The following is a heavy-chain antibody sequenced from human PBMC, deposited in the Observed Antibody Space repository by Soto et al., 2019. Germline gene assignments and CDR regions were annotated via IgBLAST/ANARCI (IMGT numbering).Heavy chain of an antibody. CDR3: ASDEEGAFDY. Sequence: QVQLVESGGGVVQPGRSLRLSCAASGFTFSSYAMHWVRQAPGKGLEWVAVISYDGSNKYYADSVKGRFTISRDNSKNTLYLQMNSLRAEDTAVYYCASDEEGAFDYWGQGTLVTVSS. V-gene: IGHV3-30-3*01. CDR2: ISYDGSNK. J-gene: IGHJ4*02. CDR1: GFTFSSYA.